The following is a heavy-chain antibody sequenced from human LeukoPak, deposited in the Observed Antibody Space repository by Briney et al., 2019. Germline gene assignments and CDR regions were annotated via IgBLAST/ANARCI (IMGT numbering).Heavy chain of an antibody. D-gene: IGHD3-22*01. J-gene: IGHJ4*02. CDR1: GITLSNYG. CDR3: ARRGVVIRVILVGFHKEAFYFDS. Sequence: GGSLRLSCAVSGITLSNYGMSWVRQAPGKGLEWVAGISDSGGSTNYADSVKGRFTISRDNPKNTLYLQMSSLRAEDTAVYFCARRGVVIRVILVGFHKEAFYFDSWGQGALVTVSS. CDR2: ISDSGGST. V-gene: IGHV3-23*01.